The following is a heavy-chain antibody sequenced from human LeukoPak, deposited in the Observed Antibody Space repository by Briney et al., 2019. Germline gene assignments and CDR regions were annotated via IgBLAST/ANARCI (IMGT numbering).Heavy chain of an antibody. V-gene: IGHV4-39*01. Sequence: SETLSLTCSVSGDSISNTYYYWDWIRQPPGKGLEWIGSIYYSGSTFYNPSLKSRITMSVDTSKNQVSLSLNSVTAADTSMYFCARRNRGVVGAPFDFWGQGTLVTVSS. J-gene: IGHJ4*02. CDR1: GDSISNTYYY. CDR2: IYYSGST. D-gene: IGHD1-26*01. CDR3: ARRNRGVVGAPFDF.